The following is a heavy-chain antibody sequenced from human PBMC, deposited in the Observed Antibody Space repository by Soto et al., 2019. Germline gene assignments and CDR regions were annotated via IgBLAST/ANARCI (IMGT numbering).Heavy chain of an antibody. CDR1: GFTFSSYG. J-gene: IGHJ4*02. CDR2: ISYDGSNK. V-gene: IGHV3-30*18. CDR3: AKDLGSRSYSN. D-gene: IGHD3-10*01. Sequence: GGSLRLSCAASGFTFSSYGMHWVRQAPGKGLEWVAVISYDGSNKYYADSVKGRFTISRDNSKNTLYLQMNSLRAEDTAVYYCAKDLGSRSYSNWGQGTLVTVSS.